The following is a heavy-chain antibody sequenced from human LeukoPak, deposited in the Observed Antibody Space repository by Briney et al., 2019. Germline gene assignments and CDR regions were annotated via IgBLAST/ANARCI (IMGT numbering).Heavy chain of an antibody. J-gene: IGHJ4*02. CDR3: ARDRGDILTGPSYCFDY. CDR2: IYYSGST. D-gene: IGHD3-9*01. V-gene: IGHV4-59*01. CDR1: GGSFSGYY. Sequence: KTSETLSLTCAVSGGSFSGYYWSWIRQPPGKGLEWIGYIYYSGSTNYNPSLKSRVTISVDTSKNQFSLKLSSVTAADTAVYYCARDRGDILTGPSYCFDYWGQGTLVTVSS.